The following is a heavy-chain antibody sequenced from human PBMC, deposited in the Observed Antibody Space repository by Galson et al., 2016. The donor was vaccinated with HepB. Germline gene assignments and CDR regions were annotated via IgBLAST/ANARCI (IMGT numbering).Heavy chain of an antibody. J-gene: IGHJ6*02. D-gene: IGHD6-19*01. CDR2: IVPILGMS. CDR3: ASDAVAVAGTLHFYFYGMDV. V-gene: IGHV1-69*04. Sequence: SVKVSCKASGGTFSSYAFSWVRQAPGQGLEWMGRIVPILGMSNYAQKFQGRVTITADKSTSTVNMELSSLRSEDTAVYYCASDAVAVAGTLHFYFYGMDVWGQG. CDR1: GGTFSSYA.